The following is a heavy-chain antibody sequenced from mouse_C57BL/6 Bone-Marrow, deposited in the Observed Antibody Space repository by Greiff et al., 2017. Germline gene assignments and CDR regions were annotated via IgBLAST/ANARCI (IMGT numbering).Heavy chain of an antibody. Sequence: VQLQQSGAELVRPGASVKLSCKASGYTFTDYYINWVKQRPGQGLEWIARIYPGSGNTYYNEKFKGKATLTAEKSSSTAYMQLSSLTSEDSAFYFCARRRLGDYWGQGTTLTVSS. V-gene: IGHV1-76*01. CDR2: IYPGSGNT. CDR3: ARRRLGDY. J-gene: IGHJ2*01. CDR1: GYTFTDYY. D-gene: IGHD3-3*01.